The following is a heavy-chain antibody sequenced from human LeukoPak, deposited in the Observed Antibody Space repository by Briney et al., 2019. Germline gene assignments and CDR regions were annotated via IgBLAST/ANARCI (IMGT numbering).Heavy chain of an antibody. CDR1: GFTFRSYS. CDR2: ISYDGSNK. D-gene: IGHD1-26*01. CDR3: AKDRSGTYLGDAFDI. J-gene: IGHJ3*02. Sequence: GGSLRLSCAASGFTFRSYSMNWVRQAPGKGLEWVAVISYDGSNKYYADSVKGRFTISRDNSKNTLYLQMNSLRAEDTAVYYCAKDRSGTYLGDAFDIWGQGTMVTVSS. V-gene: IGHV3-30*18.